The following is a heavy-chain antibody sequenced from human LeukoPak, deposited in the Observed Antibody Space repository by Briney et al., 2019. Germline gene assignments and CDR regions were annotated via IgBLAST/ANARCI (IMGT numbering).Heavy chain of an antibody. V-gene: IGHV4-38-2*02. J-gene: IGHJ4*02. CDR1: GYSISSGYY. CDR3: ARDRGYYYDSSGYYSYDY. Sequence: SETLSLTCAVSGYSISSGYYWGWIRQPPGKGLEWIGSIYHSGSTYYNPSLKRRVTISVDTSKNQFSLKLSSVTAANTPVYYCARDRGYYYDSSGYYSYDYWGQGTLVTVSS. CDR2: IYHSGST. D-gene: IGHD3-22*01.